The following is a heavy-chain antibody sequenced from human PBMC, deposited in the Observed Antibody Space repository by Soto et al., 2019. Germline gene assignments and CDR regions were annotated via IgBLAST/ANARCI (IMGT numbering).Heavy chain of an antibody. V-gene: IGHV4-39*01. CDR1: GDSITSNSYF. Sequence: QLQLQESGPGLVKPSETLSLTCTVSGDSITSNSYFWAWIRQPPGKGLEWIGSIYYSGSTYHNPPLKSRVTTPVDGSTTQFSRKLTSVTAADTAVYYWARHFSVDYFAYWGQGALVTVSS. J-gene: IGHJ4*02. CDR3: ARHFSVDYFAY. CDR2: IYYSGST.